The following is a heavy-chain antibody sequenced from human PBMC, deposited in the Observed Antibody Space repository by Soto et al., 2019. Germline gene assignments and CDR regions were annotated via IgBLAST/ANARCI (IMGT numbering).Heavy chain of an antibody. CDR2: ISYDGSNK. Sequence: TGGSLRLSCAASGFTFSSYAMHWVRQAPGKGLEWVAVISYDGSNKYYADSVKGRFTISRDNSKNTLYLQMNSLRAEDTAVYYCARDWSSRGHYYGLDVWGQGTTVTVSS. V-gene: IGHV3-30-3*01. CDR1: GFTFSSYA. D-gene: IGHD6-19*01. CDR3: ARDWSSRGHYYGLDV. J-gene: IGHJ6*02.